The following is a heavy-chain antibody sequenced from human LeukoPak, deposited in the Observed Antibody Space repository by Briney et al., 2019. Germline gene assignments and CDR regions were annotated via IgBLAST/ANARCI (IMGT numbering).Heavy chain of an antibody. D-gene: IGHD6-6*01. CDR3: ARDSSSSVCDY. V-gene: IGHV1-2*02. J-gene: IGHJ4*02. CDR2: INPNNGGT. CDR1: GYTFTGYY. Sequence: ASVKVSCKASGYTFTGYYMHWVRQAPGQGLEWMGWINPNNGGTNYAQKFQGRVTMTRDTSISTAHMELSRLRSDDTAVYYCARDSSSSVCDYWGQGTLVTVSS.